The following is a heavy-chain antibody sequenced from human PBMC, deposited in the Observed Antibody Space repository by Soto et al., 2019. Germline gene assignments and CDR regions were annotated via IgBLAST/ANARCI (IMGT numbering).Heavy chain of an antibody. CDR2: INHSGST. J-gene: IGHJ6*04. Sequence: PSEILSLTCAVYGGSFIGYYWSWIRQPPGKGLEWIGEINHSGSTNYNPSLKSRVTISVDTSKNQFSLKLSSVTAADTAVYYCTRNYDFWSGYPPHIMDVWGKGTTVTVSS. D-gene: IGHD3-3*01. V-gene: IGHV4-34*03. CDR1: GGSFIGYY. CDR3: TRNYDFWSGYPPHIMDV.